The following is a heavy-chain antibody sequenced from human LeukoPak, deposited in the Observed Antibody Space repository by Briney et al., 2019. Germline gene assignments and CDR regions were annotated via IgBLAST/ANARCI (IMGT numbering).Heavy chain of an antibody. CDR2: IYYSGST. D-gene: IGHD3-3*01. J-gene: IGHJ4*02. CDR3: ARQDTIFGVVISVFFDY. Sequence: GSLRLSCAASGFTFSSYWMSWVRQAPGKGLEWIGSIYYSGSTYYNPSLKSRVTISVDTSKNQFSLKLSSVTAADTAVYYCARQDTIFGVVISVFFDYWGQGTLVTVSS. CDR1: GFTFSSYW. V-gene: IGHV4-39*01.